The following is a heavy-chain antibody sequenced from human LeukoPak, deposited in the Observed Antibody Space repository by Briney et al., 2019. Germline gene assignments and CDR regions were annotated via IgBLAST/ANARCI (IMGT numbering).Heavy chain of an antibody. V-gene: IGHV3-21*01. CDR3: ARYTVTQDY. D-gene: IGHD4-17*01. CDR1: GFTFGSYS. CDR2: ISSSSSYI. J-gene: IGHJ4*02. Sequence: GGSLRPSCAASGFTFGSYSMNGVRKAPGKVLDGFSSISSSSSYIYYADSFKGRFTISGDNAKNSVYVQMNSLRAEDTAVYYCARYTVTQDYWGQGTLVTVSS.